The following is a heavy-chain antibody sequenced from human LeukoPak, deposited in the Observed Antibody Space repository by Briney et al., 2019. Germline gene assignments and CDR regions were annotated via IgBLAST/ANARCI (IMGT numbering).Heavy chain of an antibody. V-gene: IGHV4-34*01. CDR2: INHSGST. CDR3: ARAMKRGYSYGRIWFDP. D-gene: IGHD5-18*01. CDR1: GGSFSGYY. Sequence: SETLSLTCAVYGGSFSGYYWSWIRQPSGKGLEWIGEINHSGSTNYNPSLKSRVTISVDTSKNQFSLKLSSVTAADTAVYYCARAMKRGYSYGRIWFDPWGQGTLVTVSS. J-gene: IGHJ5*02.